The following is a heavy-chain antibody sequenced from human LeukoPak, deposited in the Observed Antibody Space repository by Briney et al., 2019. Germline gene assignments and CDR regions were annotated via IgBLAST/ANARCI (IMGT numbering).Heavy chain of an antibody. CDR3: ARGPLQRITMNLYWFDP. J-gene: IGHJ5*02. CDR2: IYTSGST. Sequence: SETLSLTCTVSGGSISSYYWSWIQQPAGKGLEWIGRIYTSGSTNYNPSLKSRVTISVDTSKNQFSLKLSSVTAADTAVYYCARGPLQRITMNLYWFDPWGQGTLVTVSS. V-gene: IGHV4-4*07. CDR1: GGSISSYY. D-gene: IGHD3-22*01.